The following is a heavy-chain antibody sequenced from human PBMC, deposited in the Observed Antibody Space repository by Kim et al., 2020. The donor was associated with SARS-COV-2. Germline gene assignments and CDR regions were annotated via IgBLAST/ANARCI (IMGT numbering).Heavy chain of an antibody. CDR1: GGSFSGYY. CDR3: ARDCSGGSCYYHFDY. Sequence: SETLSLTCAVYGGSFSGYYWSWIRQPPGKGLEWIGEINHSGSTNYNPSLKSRVTISVDTSKNQFSLKLSSVTAADTAVYYCARDCSGGSCYYHFDYWGQGTLVTVSS. J-gene: IGHJ4*02. CDR2: INHSGST. D-gene: IGHD2-15*01. V-gene: IGHV4-34*01.